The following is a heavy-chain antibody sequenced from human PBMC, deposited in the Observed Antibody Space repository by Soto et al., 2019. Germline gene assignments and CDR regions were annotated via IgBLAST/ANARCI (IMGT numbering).Heavy chain of an antibody. Sequence: PGGSLRLSCAASGFTFSNAWMSWVRQAPGKGLEWVGRIKSKTDGGTTDYAAPVKDRFTISRDDSKNTLYLQMNSLKTEDTAVYYCSTESYYGSGSYYILDAFDIWGQGTMVTVSS. CDR1: GFTFSNAW. CDR2: IKSKTDGGTT. V-gene: IGHV3-15*01. D-gene: IGHD3-10*01. CDR3: STESYYGSGSYYILDAFDI. J-gene: IGHJ3*02.